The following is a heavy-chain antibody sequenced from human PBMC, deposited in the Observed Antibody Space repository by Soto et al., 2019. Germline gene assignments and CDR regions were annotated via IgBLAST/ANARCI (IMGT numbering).Heavy chain of an antibody. V-gene: IGHV4-59*01. CDR2: VYYGGST. Sequence: SETLSLTCSVSCVSMDRDYWDWIRQTPGKGLEWIGCVYYGGSTNYNPSLKSRLTISVDTSKNQFSLKLTSVTASDTALSYCARAAGEGSPYNWFDPWGQGTLVTVS. CDR1: CVSMDRDY. CDR3: ARAAGEGSPYNWFDP. J-gene: IGHJ5*02.